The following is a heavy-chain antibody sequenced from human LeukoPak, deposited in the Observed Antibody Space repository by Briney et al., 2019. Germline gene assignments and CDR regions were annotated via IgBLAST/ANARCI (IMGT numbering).Heavy chain of an antibody. J-gene: IGHJ4*02. D-gene: IGHD3-9*01. Sequence: SETLSLTCTVSGGSISSGGYYWSWIRQHPGKGLEWIGYIYYSGSTYYNPSLKSRVTISVDTSKNQFSLKLSSVTAADTAVYYCARGSLVFFDCWGQGTLVTVSS. V-gene: IGHV4-31*03. CDR2: IYYSGST. CDR1: GGSISSGGYY. CDR3: ARGSLVFFDC.